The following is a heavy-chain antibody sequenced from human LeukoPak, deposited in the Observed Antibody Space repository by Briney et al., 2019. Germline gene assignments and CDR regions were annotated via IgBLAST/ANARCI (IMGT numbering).Heavy chain of an antibody. D-gene: IGHD4-23*01. Sequence: GESLKISCKGSGYSFSSYWIGWVRQMPGKGLEWMGIIFPADSDARYSPSFQGQVTISVDKSINTAYLQWSSLKASDTAMYYCARGRGATVITNFDYWGQGTLVSVSS. CDR3: ARGRGATVITNFDY. CDR1: GYSFSSYW. V-gene: IGHV5-51*01. J-gene: IGHJ4*02. CDR2: IFPADSDA.